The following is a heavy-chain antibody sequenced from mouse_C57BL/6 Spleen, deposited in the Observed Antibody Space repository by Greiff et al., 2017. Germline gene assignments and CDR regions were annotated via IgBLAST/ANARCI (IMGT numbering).Heavy chain of an antibody. D-gene: IGHD1-1*01. CDR2: INPNTGGT. CDR3: ALITTVVWYYAKGY. Sequence: EVPLQQSGPELVKPGASVKIPCKASGYTFTDYNMDWVKQSHGKSLEWIGDINPNTGGTNYNQKFKGKATLTVDKSSSTSYMELRSLTSEDTAVYYCALITTVVWYYAKGYWGQGTSVTAS. J-gene: IGHJ4*01. V-gene: IGHV1-18*01. CDR1: GYTFTDYN.